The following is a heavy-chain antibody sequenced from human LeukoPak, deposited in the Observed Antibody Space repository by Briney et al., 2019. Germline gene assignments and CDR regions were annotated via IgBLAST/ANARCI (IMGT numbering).Heavy chain of an antibody. J-gene: IGHJ4*02. Sequence: ASVKVSCEVSRYTLTDLSIHWVRQAPGKRVEWMGVFDPEDGETIYAQKFQGRVTMTEDTSTDTVYMELSSLRSEDTAVFYCGIRAPYSSSLLDYWGQGTLVTVSS. CDR3: GIRAPYSSSLLDY. D-gene: IGHD6-13*01. CDR1: RYTLTDLS. V-gene: IGHV1-24*01. CDR2: FDPEDGET.